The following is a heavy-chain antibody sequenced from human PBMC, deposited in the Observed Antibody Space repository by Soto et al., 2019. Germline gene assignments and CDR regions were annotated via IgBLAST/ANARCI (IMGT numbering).Heavy chain of an antibody. CDR3: ARGTSSNWNHFDY. J-gene: IGHJ4*02. Sequence: GGSLRLSCAASGFTFSSYSMNWVRQAPGKGLEWVSSISSSSSYIYYADSVKGRFTISRDNAKNSLYLQMNSLRAEDTAVYYCARGTSSNWNHFDYWGQGTLVTVSS. CDR1: GFTFSSYS. D-gene: IGHD1-20*01. V-gene: IGHV3-21*01. CDR2: ISSSSSYI.